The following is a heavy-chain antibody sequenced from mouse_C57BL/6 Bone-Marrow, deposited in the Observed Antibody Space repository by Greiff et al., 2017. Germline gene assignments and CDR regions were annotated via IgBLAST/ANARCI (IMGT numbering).Heavy chain of an antibody. D-gene: IGHD4-1*01. Sequence: QVQLQQPGAELVKPGASVKLSCKASGYTFTSYWMHWVKQRPGRGLKWIGRIDPNSGGTKYNEKFKSKATLTVDKPSSTAYMQLSSLTSEDSAVYYCARSTGAYAMDYWGQGTSVTVSS. CDR3: ARSTGAYAMDY. J-gene: IGHJ4*01. CDR1: GYTFTSYW. V-gene: IGHV1-72*01. CDR2: IDPNSGGT.